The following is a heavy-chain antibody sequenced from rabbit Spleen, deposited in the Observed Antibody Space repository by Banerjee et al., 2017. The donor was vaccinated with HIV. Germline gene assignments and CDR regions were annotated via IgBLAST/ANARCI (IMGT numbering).Heavy chain of an antibody. Sequence: QEQLVESGGGLVQPEGSLTLTCTASGFSFNDDYVMCWVRQAPGKGLRWIACINTWSGRPVYASWAKGRFTMSKTSSTTVTLQMTSLTVADTATYFCARDTGSSFSSYGMDLWGPGTLVTVS. V-gene: IGHV1S45*01. J-gene: IGHJ6*01. CDR3: ARDTGSSFSSYGMDL. CDR2: INTWSGRP. D-gene: IGHD8-1*01. CDR1: GFSFNDDYV.